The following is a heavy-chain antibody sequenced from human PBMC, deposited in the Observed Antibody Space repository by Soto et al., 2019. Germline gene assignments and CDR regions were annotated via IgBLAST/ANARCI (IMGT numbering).Heavy chain of an antibody. V-gene: IGHV3-23*01. D-gene: IGHD2-15*01. CDR2: ISGSGGST. J-gene: IGHJ4*02. Sequence: GESLKISCAASGFTFSSYAMSWVRQAPGKGLEWVSAISGSGGSTYYADSVKGRFTISRDNSKNTLYLQMNSLRAEDTAVYYCAKDPPRVVGKFDYWGQGTLVTVSS. CDR3: AKDPPRVVGKFDY. CDR1: GFTFSSYA.